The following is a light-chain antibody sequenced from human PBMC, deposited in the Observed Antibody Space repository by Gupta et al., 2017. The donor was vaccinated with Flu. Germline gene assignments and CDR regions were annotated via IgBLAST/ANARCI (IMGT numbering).Light chain of an antibody. Sequence: QSVLTQAPSASGTPGQRVTISCSGSSSNIGSNTVIWYQQLPGTAPKLLIYSNNKRPSGVPDRFSGSKSGTSASLAISGLQSEEEADYYCAAWDDSLNGWVFGGGTKLTVL. J-gene: IGLJ3*02. CDR1: SSNIGSNT. V-gene: IGLV1-44*01. CDR2: SNN. CDR3: AAWDDSLNGWV.